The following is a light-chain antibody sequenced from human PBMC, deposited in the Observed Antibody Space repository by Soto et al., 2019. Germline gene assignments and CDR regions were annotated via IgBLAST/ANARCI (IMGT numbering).Light chain of an antibody. CDR1: RNINNW. CDR3: QQYNAC. CDR2: DAS. Sequence: DIQMTQSPSTLSASVGDRVTITCRAIRNINNWWAWYQQKPGKAPKLLIYDASSWESGVPSRFSGSGSGTEFTLTISGLQPYEFATYCWQQYNACLGGGTKVDIK. J-gene: IGKJ4*01. V-gene: IGKV1-5*01.